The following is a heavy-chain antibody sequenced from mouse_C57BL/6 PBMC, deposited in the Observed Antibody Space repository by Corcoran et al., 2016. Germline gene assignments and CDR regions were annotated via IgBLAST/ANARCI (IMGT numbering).Heavy chain of an antibody. J-gene: IGHJ1*03. CDR2: INTYSGVP. D-gene: IGHD1-1*01. CDR1: GYTFTTYG. CDR3: ARPGGSSYWYFDV. V-gene: IGHV9-3*01. Sequence: QIQLVQSGPELKKPGETVKISCKASGYTFTTYGMSWVKQAPGKGLKWMGWINTYSGVPTYADDFKGRFAFSLETSASTAYLQINNLKNEDTATYFCARPGGSSYWYFDVWGTGTTVTVSS.